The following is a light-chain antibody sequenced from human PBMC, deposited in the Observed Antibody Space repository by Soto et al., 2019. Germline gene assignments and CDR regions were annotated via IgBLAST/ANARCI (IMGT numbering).Light chain of an antibody. J-gene: IGKJ3*01. CDR2: DAS. CDR3: QQRSNWRFT. CDR1: QSVSSY. Sequence: EIVLTQSPATLSLSPGERATLSCRASQSVSSYLAWYQQKPGQAPRLLIYDASSRATGIPARFSGSGSGTDFTLTISSLEPVDFAVYYCQQRSNWRFTFGPGTKVDIK. V-gene: IGKV3-11*01.